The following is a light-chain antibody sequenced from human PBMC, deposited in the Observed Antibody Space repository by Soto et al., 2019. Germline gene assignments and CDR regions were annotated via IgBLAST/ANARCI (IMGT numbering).Light chain of an antibody. J-gene: IGKJ1*01. V-gene: IGKV3-15*01. Sequence: EIVVTQSPATLSVSPGERVTLSCRASQSVSSSLAWYQQRPGQAPRLLIYDTSTRAAGIAARFSGSGSGTEFTLTISSLQSEDSATYYCQQSHSFPRTFGQGTKVE. CDR1: QSVSSS. CDR2: DTS. CDR3: QQSHSFPRT.